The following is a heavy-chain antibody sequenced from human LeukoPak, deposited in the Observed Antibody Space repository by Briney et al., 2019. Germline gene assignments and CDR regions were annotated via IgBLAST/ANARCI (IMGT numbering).Heavy chain of an antibody. D-gene: IGHD6-13*01. CDR2: INSDGNSP. J-gene: IGHJ4*02. V-gene: IGHV3-74*01. CDR1: GFTFNNYW. CDR3: ARAQQSSWYSYDY. Sequence: GGSLRLSCAASGFTFNNYWMHWVRQAQGKGLVWVSRINSDGNSPTYADSVKGRFTISRDNAKNTLYPQMNSLRAEDTAMYYCARAQQSSWYSYDYWGQGTLVTVSS.